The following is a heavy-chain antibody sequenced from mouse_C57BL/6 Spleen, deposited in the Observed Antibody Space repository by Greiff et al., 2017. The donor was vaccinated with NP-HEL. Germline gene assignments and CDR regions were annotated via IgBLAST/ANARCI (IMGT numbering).Heavy chain of an antibody. D-gene: IGHD3-3*01. CDR3: AGAREGFAY. V-gene: IGHV1-39*01. Sequence: VQLKESGPELVKPGASVKISCKASGYSFTDYNMNWVKQSNGKSLEWIGVINPNYGTPTYNQKFKGKAKLTVDQSSRTAYMQRNSLTSEDSAVYYCAGAREGFAYWGQGTLVTVSA. CDR2: INPNYGTP. CDR1: GYSFTDYN. J-gene: IGHJ3*01.